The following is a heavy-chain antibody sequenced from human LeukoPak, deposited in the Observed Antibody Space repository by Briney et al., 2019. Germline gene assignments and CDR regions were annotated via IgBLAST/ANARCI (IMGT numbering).Heavy chain of an antibody. CDR2: ISSSSSHI. D-gene: IGHD3-3*01. CDR1: GFTFSSYS. Sequence: KPGGSLRLSCAASGFTFSSYSMNWVRQAPGKGLEWVSSISSSSSHIYYADSVKGRFTISRDNAKNSLYLQMNSLRAEDTAVYYCARDRYDFWSGYYVYWGQGTLVTVSS. J-gene: IGHJ4*02. CDR3: ARDRYDFWSGYYVY. V-gene: IGHV3-21*01.